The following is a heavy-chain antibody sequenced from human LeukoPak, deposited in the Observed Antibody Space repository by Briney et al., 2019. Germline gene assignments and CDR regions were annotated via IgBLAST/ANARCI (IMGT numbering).Heavy chain of an antibody. D-gene: IGHD6-6*01. CDR1: GFSVSSNY. V-gene: IGHV3-53*01. CDR2: IYSGGGT. CDR3: ARGRYSSSSSPIDY. J-gene: IGHJ4*02. Sequence: GGSLRLSCAASGFSVSSNYMNWVRQAPGKGLEWVSVIYSGGGTYNADSVKGRFTISRDNSKNTLYLQMNSLRAEDTAVYYCARGRYSSSSSPIDYWGQGTLV.